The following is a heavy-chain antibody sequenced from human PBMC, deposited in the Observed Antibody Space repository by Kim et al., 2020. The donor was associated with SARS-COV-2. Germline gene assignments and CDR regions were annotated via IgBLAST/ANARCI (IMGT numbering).Heavy chain of an antibody. CDR3: ARDAGRASYYFDY. D-gene: IGHD2-21*01. J-gene: IGHJ4*02. Sequence: YADPVKGRFTISRDNSKNTLYLQMNSLRAEDTAVYYCARDAGRASYYFDYWGQGTLVTVSS. V-gene: IGHV3-30*01.